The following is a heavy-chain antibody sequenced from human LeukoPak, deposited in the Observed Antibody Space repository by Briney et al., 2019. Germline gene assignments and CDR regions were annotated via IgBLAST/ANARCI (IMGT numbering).Heavy chain of an antibody. CDR3: AREGTYYYDSSGYYPFDY. J-gene: IGHJ4*02. CDR2: INTNTGNP. D-gene: IGHD3-22*01. CDR1: GYTFTSYA. Sequence: ASVRVSCKASGYTFTSYAMNWVRQAPGQGLEWMGWINTNTGNPTYAQGFTGRFVFSLDTSVSTAYLQISSLKAEDTAVYYCAREGTYYYDSSGYYPFDYWGQGTLVTVSS. V-gene: IGHV7-4-1*02.